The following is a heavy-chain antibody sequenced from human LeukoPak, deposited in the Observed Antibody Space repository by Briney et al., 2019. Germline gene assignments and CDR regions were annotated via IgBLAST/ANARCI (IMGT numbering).Heavy chain of an antibody. J-gene: IGHJ4*02. CDR1: GGXISSYY. CDR2: IYYSGNS. D-gene: IGHD2-15*01. Sequence: PSETLSLTCTVSGGXISSYYCSWIRQPPGKGLEWIGYIYYSGNSNYNPSLKSRVTISADTSKNEFSLKLSSVTAADTAIYYCATRSTGVAATFDSWGQGALVTVSS. CDR3: ATRSTGVAATFDS. V-gene: IGHV4-59*01.